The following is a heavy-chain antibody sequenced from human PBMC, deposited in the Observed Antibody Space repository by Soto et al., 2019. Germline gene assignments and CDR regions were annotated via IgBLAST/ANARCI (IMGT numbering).Heavy chain of an antibody. D-gene: IGHD3-3*01. V-gene: IGHV1-18*01. J-gene: IGHJ4*02. Sequence: ASMKXSCKASGYTFTSYGISWVRQAPGQGLEWMGWISAYNGNTNYAQKLQGRVTMTTDTSTRTAYLELRSLRSDDTAVYYCATLEKSMTIWGQGTLVTVSS. CDR1: GYTFTSYG. CDR3: ATLEKSMTI. CDR2: ISAYNGNT.